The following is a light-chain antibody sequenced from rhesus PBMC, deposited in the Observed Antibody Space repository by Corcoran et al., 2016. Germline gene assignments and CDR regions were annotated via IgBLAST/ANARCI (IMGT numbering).Light chain of an antibody. CDR3: QQYSDLST. CDR2: SAS. J-gene: IGKJ2*01. CDR1: ESVGSY. Sequence: IVMTQSPATLSLSLGETATLPCWASESVGSYLAWYQQKPGRAPNLLGHSASFRARGSPDRFSGSGYRTEFTLTISRLGPEDVGVYHCQQYSDLSTFGQGTKVEIK. V-gene: IGKV3-40*03.